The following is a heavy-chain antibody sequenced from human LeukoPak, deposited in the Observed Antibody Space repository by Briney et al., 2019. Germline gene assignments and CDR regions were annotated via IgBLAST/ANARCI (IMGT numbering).Heavy chain of an antibody. CDR3: AKESGDSSGYYSDY. J-gene: IGHJ4*02. Sequence: GGSPRLSCAASGFSFSSYAMSWVRQAPGKGLEWVSAISGSGGGTYYADSVKGRFTISRDNSKNTVYLRMNSLRADDTAVYYCAKESGDSSGYYSDYWGQGMLVTVSP. CDR1: GFSFSSYA. V-gene: IGHV3-23*01. D-gene: IGHD3-22*01. CDR2: ISGSGGGT.